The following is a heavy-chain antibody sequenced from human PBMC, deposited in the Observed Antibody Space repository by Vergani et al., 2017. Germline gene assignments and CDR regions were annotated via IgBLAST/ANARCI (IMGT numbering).Heavy chain of an antibody. D-gene: IGHD3-16*01. V-gene: IGHV3-30*02. CDR3: AKHFRGWGIDY. J-gene: IGHJ4*02. Sequence: QVQLVESGGGVVQRGGSLSLSCATSGFTLSNYDMQWIRQGPGKGLEFVAFIQFDGSNQYYADSVKSRFTLSRDFSKNTLYLQMNSLRTDDTATYYCAKHFRGWGIDYWGQGTQVIVSS. CDR2: IQFDGSNQ. CDR1: GFTLSNYD.